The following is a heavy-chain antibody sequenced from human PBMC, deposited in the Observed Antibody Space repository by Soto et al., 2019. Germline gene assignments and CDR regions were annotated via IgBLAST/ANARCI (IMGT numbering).Heavy chain of an antibody. CDR3: TRTLPLISGYDYQNYY. V-gene: IGHV3-49*03. J-gene: IGHJ4*02. CDR1: GFTFGDYA. Sequence: GGSLRLSCTASGFTFGDYAMSWFRQAPGKGLEWVGFIRSKAYGGTTEYAASVKGRFTISRDDSKSIAYLQMNSLKTEDTAVYFCTRTLPLISGYDYQNYYWGQGTLVTVSS. CDR2: IRSKAYGGTT. D-gene: IGHD5-12*01.